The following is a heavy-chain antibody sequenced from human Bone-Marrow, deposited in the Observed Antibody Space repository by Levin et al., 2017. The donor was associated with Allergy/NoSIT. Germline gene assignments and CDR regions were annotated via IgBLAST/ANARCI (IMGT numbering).Heavy chain of an antibody. V-gene: IGHV3-23*01. Sequence: PGGSLRLSCAASGFSFSSYAMTWVRQTPGRGLEWVSTISASGVTTYYADSVRGRFAISRDNSKNALYLQMNSLKGEDTAVYYCARGRGSYSCDCWGRGTLVTVSS. CDR3: ARGRGSYSCDC. CDR2: ISASGVTT. J-gene: IGHJ4*02. D-gene: IGHD1-26*01. CDR1: GFSFSSYA.